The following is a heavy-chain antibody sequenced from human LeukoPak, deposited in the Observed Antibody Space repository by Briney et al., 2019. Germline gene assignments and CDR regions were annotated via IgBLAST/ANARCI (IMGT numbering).Heavy chain of an antibody. V-gene: IGHV1-69*04. CDR2: IIPILGIA. Sequence: SVKVSCKASGGTFSSYAISWVRQAPGQGLEWMGRIIPILGIANYARKFQGRVTITADKSTSTAYMELSSLRSEDTAVYYCARDKVSALYGDASDYWGQGTLVTVSS. CDR3: ARDKVSALYGDASDY. D-gene: IGHD4-17*01. CDR1: GGTFSSYA. J-gene: IGHJ4*02.